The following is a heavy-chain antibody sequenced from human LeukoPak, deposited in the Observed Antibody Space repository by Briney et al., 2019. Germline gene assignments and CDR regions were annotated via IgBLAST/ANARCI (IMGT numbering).Heavy chain of an antibody. CDR2: FDPEDGET. Sequence: GASVKVSCKVSGYTLTELSMHWVRQAPGKGLEWMGGFDPEDGETIYAQKFQGRVTMTEDTSTDTAYMELSSLRSEDTALYYCAKASPQYYDFWSGYYIDYWGQGTLVTVSS. CDR1: GYTLTELS. J-gene: IGHJ4*02. D-gene: IGHD3-3*01. CDR3: AKASPQYYDFWSGYYIDY. V-gene: IGHV1-24*01.